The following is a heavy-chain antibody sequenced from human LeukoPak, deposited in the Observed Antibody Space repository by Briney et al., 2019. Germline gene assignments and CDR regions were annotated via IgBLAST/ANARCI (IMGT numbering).Heavy chain of an antibody. V-gene: IGHV3-30*02. CDR1: GFTFSSYG. Sequence: GSLRLSCAASGFTFSSYGMHWVRQAPGKGLEWVAFIRYDGSNKYYADSVKGRFTISRDNSKNTLYLQMNSLRAEDTAVYYCAKDRGSGWPHYFDYWGQGTLVTVSS. J-gene: IGHJ4*02. CDR3: AKDRGSGWPHYFDY. CDR2: IRYDGSNK. D-gene: IGHD6-19*01.